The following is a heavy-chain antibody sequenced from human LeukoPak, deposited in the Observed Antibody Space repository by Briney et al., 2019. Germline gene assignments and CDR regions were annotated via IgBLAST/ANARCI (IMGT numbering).Heavy chain of an antibody. V-gene: IGHV1-69*05. CDR2: IIPIFGTA. D-gene: IGHD5-18*01. CDR3: ARGQVDTAMGITPFDY. Sequence: LVKVSCKASGGTFSSYAISWVRQAPGQGLEWMGRIIPIFGTANYAQKFQGRVTITTDESTSTAYMELSSLRSEDTAVYYCARGQVDTAMGITPFDYWGQGTLVTVSS. J-gene: IGHJ4*02. CDR1: GGTFSSYA.